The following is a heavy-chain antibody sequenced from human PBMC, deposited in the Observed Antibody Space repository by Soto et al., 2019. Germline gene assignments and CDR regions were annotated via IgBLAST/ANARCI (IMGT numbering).Heavy chain of an antibody. J-gene: IGHJ4*02. CDR2: IYWDDDK. V-gene: IGHV2-5*02. D-gene: IGHD3-10*01. Sequence: QITLKESGPTLVKPTQTLTLTCTFSGFSLRSSGVGVGWIRQPPGKALEWLALIYWDDDKRYSSSLKSRHTITKDTSKNQVVLTMTNMDPVDTATYYCAHRPEYYYGSGSYYNFDYWGQGSLVTVSS. CDR1: GFSLRSSGVG. CDR3: AHRPEYYYGSGSYYNFDY.